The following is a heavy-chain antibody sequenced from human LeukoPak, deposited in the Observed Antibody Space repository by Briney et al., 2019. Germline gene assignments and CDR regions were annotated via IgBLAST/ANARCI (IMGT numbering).Heavy chain of an antibody. Sequence: ASETLSLTCAVYGGSFSGYYWSWIRQPPGKGLEWIGEINHSGSTNYNPSLKSRVTISVDTSKNQFSPKLSSVTAADTAVYYCARRKGYVGWFDPWGQGTLVTVSS. CDR3: ARRKGYVGWFDP. V-gene: IGHV4-34*01. CDR1: GGSFSGYY. J-gene: IGHJ5*02. CDR2: INHSGST. D-gene: IGHD1-1*01.